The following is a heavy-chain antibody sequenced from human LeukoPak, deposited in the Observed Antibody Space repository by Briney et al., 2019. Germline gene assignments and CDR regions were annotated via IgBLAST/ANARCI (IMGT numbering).Heavy chain of an antibody. D-gene: IGHD5-18*01. J-gene: IGHJ3*02. CDR2: IYYSGST. Sequence: PSETLSLTCTVSGGSISSGGYYWSWIRQHPGKGLEWIGYIYYSGSTYYNPSLKSRVTISVDTSKNQFSLKLSSVTAADTAVYYCARGAWIHAFDIWGQGTMVTVSS. V-gene: IGHV4-31*03. CDR3: ARGAWIHAFDI. CDR1: GGSISSGGYY.